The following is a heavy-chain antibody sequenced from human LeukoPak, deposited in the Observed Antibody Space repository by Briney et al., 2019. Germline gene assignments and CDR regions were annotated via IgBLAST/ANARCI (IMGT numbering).Heavy chain of an antibody. V-gene: IGHV4-59*08. CDR3: ARHLEMDTAMVNFDY. J-gene: IGHJ4*02. D-gene: IGHD5-18*01. Sequence: SETLSLTCNVSGGSMSNIYYWSWIRQPPGKGLEWIGYIYYSGSTNYNPSLKSRVTISVDTSKNQFSLKLSSVTAADTAVYYCARHLEMDTAMVNFDYWGQGTLVTVSS. CDR2: IYYSGST. CDR1: GGSMSNIYY.